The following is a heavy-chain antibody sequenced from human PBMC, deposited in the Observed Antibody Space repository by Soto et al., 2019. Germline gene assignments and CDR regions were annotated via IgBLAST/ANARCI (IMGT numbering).Heavy chain of an antibody. CDR3: ARGVSP. V-gene: IGHV4-31*03. Sequence: QVQLQESGPGLVKPSQTLSLTCTVSGGSISSGGYYWSWIRQHPGKGLEWIGYIYYSGSTYYNPSLKRRVTIPVDPSKTHFPLRLASVPAANRAVYSWARGVSPWARGTLVPVPS. CDR1: GGSISSGGYY. J-gene: IGHJ5*02. CDR2: IYYSGST.